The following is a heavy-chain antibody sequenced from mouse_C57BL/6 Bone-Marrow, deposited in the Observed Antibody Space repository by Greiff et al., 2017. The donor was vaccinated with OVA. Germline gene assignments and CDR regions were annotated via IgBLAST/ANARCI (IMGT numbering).Heavy chain of an antibody. J-gene: IGHJ3*01. Sequence: EVKLVESGPGLAKPSQTLSLTCSVTGYSITSDYWNWIRKFPGHNLEYMGYISYSGSTYYNPSLINRTSITRDTTKNQYYRQWNSVTTEDKATYYCASHYGYPQFGGWGQGTLVTVAA. CDR1: GYSITSDY. D-gene: IGHD2-2*01. CDR2: ISYSGST. CDR3: ASHYGYPQFGG. V-gene: IGHV3-8*01.